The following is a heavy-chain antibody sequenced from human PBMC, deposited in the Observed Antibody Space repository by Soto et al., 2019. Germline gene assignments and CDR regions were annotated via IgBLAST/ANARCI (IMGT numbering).Heavy chain of an antibody. D-gene: IGHD3-22*01. J-gene: IGHJ4*02. CDR3: ARGTHDRSGYYLPFDY. CDR2: IYYSGST. V-gene: IGHV4-31*03. CDR1: GGFISSGGYY. Sequence: QVQLQESGPGLVKPSQTLSLTCTVSGGFISSGGYYWSWIRQHPGKYLEWIGDIYYSGSTYYNPSLKSRITISVDTSKNQFSLKLSSVTAADTAVYYCARGTHDRSGYYLPFDYWGQGTLVTVSS.